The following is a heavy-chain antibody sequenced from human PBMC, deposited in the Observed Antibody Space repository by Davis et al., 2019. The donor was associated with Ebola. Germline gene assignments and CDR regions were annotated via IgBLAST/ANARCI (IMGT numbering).Heavy chain of an antibody. CDR2: ISSNGGST. V-gene: IGHV3-64*02. Sequence: PGGSLRLSCAASGFTFSTYAMQWVRQAPGKGLEYVSAISSNGGSTYYADSVKGRFTISRDNSKNTLYLQMGSLRPEDMAAYYCSRGARGNYDYWGQGTLVTVSS. D-gene: IGHD1-26*01. CDR3: SRGARGNYDY. J-gene: IGHJ4*02. CDR1: GFTFSTYA.